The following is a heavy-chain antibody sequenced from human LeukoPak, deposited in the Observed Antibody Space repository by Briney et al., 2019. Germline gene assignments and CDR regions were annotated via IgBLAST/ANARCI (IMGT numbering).Heavy chain of an antibody. D-gene: IGHD2-15*01. J-gene: IGHJ4*02. CDR3: ARGWMGYCSGGSCYLFAY. V-gene: IGHV3-7*01. CDR1: GFTFSSYW. Sequence: GGSLRLSCAASGFTFSSYWMSWVRQAPGKGLEWVANISQDGSEKYYMDSVKGRFTISRDNAKNSLYLQMNSLRAEDTAVYYCARGWMGYCSGGSCYLFAYWGQGTVVTVSS. CDR2: ISQDGSEK.